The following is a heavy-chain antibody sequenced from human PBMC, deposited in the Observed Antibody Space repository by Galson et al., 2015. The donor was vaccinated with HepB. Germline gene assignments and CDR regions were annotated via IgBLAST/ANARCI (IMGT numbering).Heavy chain of an antibody. CDR3: AKSTFYGSGSYYTPHAASDI. Sequence: SLRLSCAASGFTFSTYAMSWVRQAPGKGLEWVSAITGSGGGTYYADSVKGRFTISRDNSKNTLYLQMNSLRAEDTAVYYCAKSTFYGSGSYYTPHAASDIWGQGTMVTVSS. V-gene: IGHV3-23*01. CDR2: ITGSGGGT. J-gene: IGHJ3*02. CDR1: GFTFSTYA. D-gene: IGHD3-10*01.